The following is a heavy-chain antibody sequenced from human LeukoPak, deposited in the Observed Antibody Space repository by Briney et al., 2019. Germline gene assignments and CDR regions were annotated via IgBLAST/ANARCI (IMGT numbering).Heavy chain of an antibody. V-gene: IGHV5-51*01. D-gene: IGHD2-2*01. CDR1: GYSFTSYW. Sequence: GESLKISCKGSGYSFTSYWIGWVRQMPGKGLEWMGIIYPGDSATRYSPSFQGQVTISADKSISTAYLQWSSLKASDTAMYYCASPFGHCSSTSCPGVYWGQGTLVTVSS. CDR3: ASPFGHCSSTSCPGVY. J-gene: IGHJ4*02. CDR2: IYPGDSAT.